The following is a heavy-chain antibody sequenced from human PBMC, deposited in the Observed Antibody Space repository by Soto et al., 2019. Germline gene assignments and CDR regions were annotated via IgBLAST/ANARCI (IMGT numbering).Heavy chain of an antibody. V-gene: IGHV4-59*01. D-gene: IGHD4-17*01. CDR2: IYYSGST. Sequence: PSETLSLTCTVSGGSISSYYWSWIRQPPGKGLEWIGYIYYSGSTNYNPSLKSRVTISVDTSKNQFSLKLSSVTAADTAVYYCARTDYGGNWFDPWGQGTLVTVS. J-gene: IGHJ5*02. CDR3: ARTDYGGNWFDP. CDR1: GGSISSYY.